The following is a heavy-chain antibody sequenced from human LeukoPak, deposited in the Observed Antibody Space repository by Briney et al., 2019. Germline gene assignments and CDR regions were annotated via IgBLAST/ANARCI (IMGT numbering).Heavy chain of an antibody. D-gene: IGHD1-1*01. CDR3: AKHEKKGARNRNDVLDY. J-gene: IGHJ4*02. CDR1: GFTFSSPG. V-gene: IGHV3-23*01. CDR2: ISGTGGTT. Sequence: PGGSLRLSCAASGFTFSSPGMSWVRQAPGKGLEWVSAISGTGGTTYYADSVKGRFTISRDNPKNTLYLQINSLRAEDTAVYYCAKHEKKGARNRNDVLDYWGQGTLVTVSS.